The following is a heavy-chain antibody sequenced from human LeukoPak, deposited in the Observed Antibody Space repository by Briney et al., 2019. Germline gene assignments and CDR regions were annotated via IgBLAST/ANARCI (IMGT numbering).Heavy chain of an antibody. CDR3: ARVRGYSGYVLGYWLDP. J-gene: IGHJ5*02. CDR1: GFTFSSYD. Sequence: PGGSLRLSCAAPGFTFSSYDMNWVRQAPGKGLEWVSSISSGGYTIYYADSVKGRFTISRDNAKNSLFLQMNSLRAEDTAVYYCARVRGYSGYVLGYWLDPWGQGTLVTVSS. D-gene: IGHD5-12*01. CDR2: ISSGGYTI. V-gene: IGHV3-48*03.